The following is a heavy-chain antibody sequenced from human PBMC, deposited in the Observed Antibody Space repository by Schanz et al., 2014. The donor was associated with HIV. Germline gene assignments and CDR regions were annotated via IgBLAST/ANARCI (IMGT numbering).Heavy chain of an antibody. V-gene: IGHV4-34*01. CDR3: ARDNDPYYYDNSGYYDRLFDY. D-gene: IGHD3-22*01. Sequence: QVKLQQWGAGLLKPSETLSLTCAVYGGSFTGYYWSWIRQSPGKGLEWLGQINHRESTNYNPSLQSGVTISLDTSKNQFSLRLSSVTAADTAVYYCARDNDPYYYDNSGYYDRLFDYWGQGTLVTFSS. J-gene: IGHJ4*02. CDR1: GGSFTGYY. CDR2: INHREST.